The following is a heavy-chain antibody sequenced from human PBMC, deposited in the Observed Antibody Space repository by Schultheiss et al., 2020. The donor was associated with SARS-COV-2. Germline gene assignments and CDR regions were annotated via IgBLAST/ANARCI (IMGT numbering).Heavy chain of an antibody. Sequence: GESLKISCAASGFTFSIYWMHWVRQVPGKGLEWVSQISSDGRSPTYADSVKGRFTISRDNAKNTVYLQMNSLRADDTAVYYCARDRLSHGSDFDYWGQGTLVTVSS. D-gene: IGHD6-19*01. CDR3: ARDRLSHGSDFDY. CDR1: GFTFSIYW. J-gene: IGHJ4*02. CDR2: ISSDGRSP. V-gene: IGHV3-74*01.